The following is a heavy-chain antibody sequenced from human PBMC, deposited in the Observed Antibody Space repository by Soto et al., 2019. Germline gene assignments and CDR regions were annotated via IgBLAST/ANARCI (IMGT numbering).Heavy chain of an antibody. CDR1: GGSISSSSHY. Sequence: TSETLSLTCTVSGGSISSSSHYWGWIRQPPGKGLEWIGSVYFSGSTYYKPSLKSRLSISVDTSKNQFSLRLISVTAADTAVYYCARWVRSGSYFDSWGQGTLVTVSS. V-gene: IGHV4-39*01. J-gene: IGHJ4*02. CDR2: VYFSGST. CDR3: ARWVRSGSYFDS. D-gene: IGHD3-3*01.